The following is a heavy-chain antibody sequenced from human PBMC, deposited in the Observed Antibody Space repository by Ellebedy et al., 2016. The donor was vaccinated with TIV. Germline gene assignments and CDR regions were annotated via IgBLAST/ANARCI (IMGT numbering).Heavy chain of an antibody. V-gene: IGHV3-23*01. CDR1: GLTFSSYA. CDR3: AKVIPYYGSGSYHSYYFDY. Sequence: GESLKISCAASGLTFSSYAMSWVRQAPGKGLEWVSAINGNGANTYYADSVKGRFTISRDNSKNTLYLHMNSLSAEDTAVYFCAKVIPYYGSGSYHSYYFDYWGQGTLVTVSS. CDR2: INGNGANT. J-gene: IGHJ4*02. D-gene: IGHD3-10*01.